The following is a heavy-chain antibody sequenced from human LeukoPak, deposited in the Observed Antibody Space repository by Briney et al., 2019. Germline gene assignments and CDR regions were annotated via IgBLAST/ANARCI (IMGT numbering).Heavy chain of an antibody. V-gene: IGHV4-38-2*02. CDR2: IYHSGST. D-gene: IGHD6-13*01. J-gene: IGHJ6*03. CDR1: GYSISSGYY. Sequence: PSETLSLTCTVSGYSISSGYYWGWIRQPPGKGLEWIGSIYHSGSTYYNPSLKSRVTISVDTSKNQFSLKLSSVTAADTAVYYCAGSAHYSSSWYFPKTDYHYYYMDVWGKGPTVTVSS. CDR3: AGSAHYSSSWYFPKTDYHYYYMDV.